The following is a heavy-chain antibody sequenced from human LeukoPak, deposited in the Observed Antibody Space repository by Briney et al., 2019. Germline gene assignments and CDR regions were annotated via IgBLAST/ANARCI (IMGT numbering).Heavy chain of an antibody. D-gene: IGHD2-15*01. CDR1: GFTFSSYG. V-gene: IGHV3-33*01. Sequence: GRSLRLSCAASGFTFSSYGMHWVRQAPGKGLEWVAVIWYDGSNKYYADSVKGRFTISRDNSKNTLYLQMNSLRAEDTAVYYCAGEGGYSSGGSCYAWFDPWGQGTLVTVSS. J-gene: IGHJ5*02. CDR3: AGEGGYSSGGSCYAWFDP. CDR2: IWYDGSNK.